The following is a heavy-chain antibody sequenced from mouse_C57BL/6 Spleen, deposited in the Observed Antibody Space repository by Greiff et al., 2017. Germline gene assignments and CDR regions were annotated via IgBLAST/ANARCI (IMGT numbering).Heavy chain of an antibody. J-gene: IGHJ2*01. Sequence: QVQLKQPGAELVRPGTSVKLSCKASGYTFTSYWMHWVKQRPGQGLEWIGVIDPSDSYTNYNQKFKGKATLAVNTSSSTACMQFCGLTSEDSAVYYCASRANWDRGFDYWGQGTTLTVSS. CDR1: GYTFTSYW. CDR2: IDPSDSYT. V-gene: IGHV1-59*01. D-gene: IGHD4-1*01. CDR3: ASRANWDRGFDY.